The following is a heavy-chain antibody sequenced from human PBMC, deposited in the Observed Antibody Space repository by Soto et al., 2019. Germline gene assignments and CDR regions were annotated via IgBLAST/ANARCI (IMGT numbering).Heavy chain of an antibody. J-gene: IGHJ4*02. CDR1: GFTFSSYA. Sequence: SGGSLRLSCAASGFTFSSYAMSWVRQAPGKGLEWVSAISGSGGSTYYADSVKGRFTISRDNSKNTLYLQMNSLRAEDTAVYYCAKDTVRGVISRPGIKLDYWGQGTLVTVSS. D-gene: IGHD3-10*01. V-gene: IGHV3-23*01. CDR2: ISGSGGST. CDR3: AKDTVRGVISRPGIKLDY.